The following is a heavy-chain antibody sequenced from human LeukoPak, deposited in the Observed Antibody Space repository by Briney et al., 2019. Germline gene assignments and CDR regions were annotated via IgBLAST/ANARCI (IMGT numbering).Heavy chain of an antibody. D-gene: IGHD3-10*01. Sequence: GGSLRLSCAASGFTFRDHYMDWVRKAPGEGPEWVGRTRNKANSYTTEYAASVKGRFTISRDDSKNSLYLQMSSLKTEDTAVYYCASLMVRGVIRPGYYYGMDVWGKGTTVTVSS. V-gene: IGHV3-72*01. J-gene: IGHJ6*04. CDR3: ASLMVRGVIRPGYYYGMDV. CDR1: GFTFRDHY. CDR2: TRNKANSYTT.